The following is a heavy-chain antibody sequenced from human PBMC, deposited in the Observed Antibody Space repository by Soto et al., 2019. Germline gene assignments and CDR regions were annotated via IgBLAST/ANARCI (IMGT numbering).Heavy chain of an antibody. CDR3: ARGQDVPPETGTISLYYYYYYMDV. Sequence: SETLSLTCAVYGGSFSGYYWSWIRQPPGKGLEWIGEINHSGSTNYNPSLKSRVTISVDTSKNQFSLKLSSVTAADTAVYYCARGQDVPPETGTISLYYYYYYMDVWGKGTTVTVSS. CDR2: INHSGST. J-gene: IGHJ6*03. CDR1: GGSFSGYY. D-gene: IGHD3-9*01. V-gene: IGHV4-34*01.